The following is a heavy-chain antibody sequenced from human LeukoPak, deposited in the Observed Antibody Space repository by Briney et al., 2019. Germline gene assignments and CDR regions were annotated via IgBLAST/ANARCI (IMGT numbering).Heavy chain of an antibody. CDR3: ATVAAAGAYRFDY. Sequence: WASVRVSCTVSGYTLTELSMHWVRQAPGKGLEWMGGFDPEDGETIYAQKFQGRVTMTEDTSTDTAYMELSSLRSEDTAVYYCATVAAAGAYRFDYWGQGTLVTVSS. V-gene: IGHV1-24*01. CDR2: FDPEDGET. CDR1: GYTLTELS. J-gene: IGHJ4*02. D-gene: IGHD6-13*01.